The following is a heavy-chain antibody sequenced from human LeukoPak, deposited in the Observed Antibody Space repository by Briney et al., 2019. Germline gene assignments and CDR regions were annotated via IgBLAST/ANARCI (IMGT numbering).Heavy chain of an antibody. D-gene: IGHD1-26*01. V-gene: IGHV1-69*06. CDR2: IIPIFGTA. CDR3: ARETSGSHGGVDY. Sequence: SVKVSCKASGYTFTGYYMHWVRQAPGQGLEWMGGIIPIFGTANYAQKFQGRVTITADKSTSIAYMELSSLRSEDTAVYYCARETSGSHGGVDYWGQGTLVTVSS. J-gene: IGHJ4*02. CDR1: GYTFTGYY.